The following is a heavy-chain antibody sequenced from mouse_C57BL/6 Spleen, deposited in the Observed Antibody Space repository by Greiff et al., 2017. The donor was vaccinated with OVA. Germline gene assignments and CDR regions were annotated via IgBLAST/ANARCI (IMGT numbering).Heavy chain of an antibody. CDR2: IYPRDGST. V-gene: IGHV1-85*01. J-gene: IGHJ4*01. D-gene: IGHD2-14*01. CDR1: GYSFPSSD. CDR3: ARRYREAMDY. Sequence: VPLQQSGPELVKPGASVPLSCKASGYSFPSSDLNWVQQTPGQGLAWIGWIYPRDGSTKYNEKFKGKATLTVDTSSSTAYMELHSLTSEDAAVYFCARRYREAMDYWGQGTSVTVSS.